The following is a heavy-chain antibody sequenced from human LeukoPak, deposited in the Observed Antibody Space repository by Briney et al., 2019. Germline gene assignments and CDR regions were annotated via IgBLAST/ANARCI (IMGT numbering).Heavy chain of an antibody. CDR2: ISAKNSDT. Sequence: ASVKVSCKTSGYNFIIFGMSWVRQAPGQGLEWMGWISAKNSDTNSVEKLQGRVTMTTDTSTSTAYMELRSLTSDDTAVYYCARAGATVTRHFDYWGQGTLVIVSS. D-gene: IGHD4-17*01. CDR1: GYNFIIFG. J-gene: IGHJ4*02. CDR3: ARAGATVTRHFDY. V-gene: IGHV1-18*04.